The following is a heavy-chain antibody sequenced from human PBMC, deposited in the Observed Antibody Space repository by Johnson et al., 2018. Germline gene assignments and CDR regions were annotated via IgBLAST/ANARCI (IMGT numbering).Heavy chain of an antibody. J-gene: IGHJ3*02. Sequence: VQLQESGGGLVQPGRSLRLSCAASGFTFDDYAMHWVRQAPGKGLEWVSGISWNSGSIGYADSVKGRFTISRDNAKNSLYLQMNSLRAEDTALYYCAKDISGWLQGAFDIWGQGTMVTVSS. CDR1: GFTFDDYA. CDR2: ISWNSGSI. D-gene: IGHD6-19*01. CDR3: AKDISGWLQGAFDI. V-gene: IGHV3-9*01.